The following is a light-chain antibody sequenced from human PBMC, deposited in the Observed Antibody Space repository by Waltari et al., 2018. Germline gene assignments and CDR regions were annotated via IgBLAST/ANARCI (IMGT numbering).Light chain of an antibody. CDR1: QSLLHSNGYNY. J-gene: IGKJ2*01. CDR2: LGS. V-gene: IGKV2-28*01. CDR3: MQILQPART. Sequence: DILMTQSPLSLPVNPGEPASISCRSIQSLLHSNGYNYLDWYLQKPGQSPQVLIYLGSNRASGVPDRFSGSGSGTDFTLNISRVEAEDVGVYYCMQILQPARTFGQGTRLEIK.